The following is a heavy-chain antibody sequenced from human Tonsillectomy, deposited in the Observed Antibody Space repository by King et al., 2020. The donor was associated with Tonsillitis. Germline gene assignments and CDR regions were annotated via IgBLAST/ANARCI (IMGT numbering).Heavy chain of an antibody. CDR1: GDSFSRYT. CDR3: ARVAKTSGYDVYYCDY. D-gene: IGHD5-12*01. V-gene: IGHV1-69*01. CDR2: IISISGTT. J-gene: IGHJ4*02. Sequence: VQLVESGAEVKKPGSSVKVSCKASGDSFSRYTITWVRQAPGQGLEWMGGIISISGTTYYAQKFQGRITITADESTNTAFMELGSLRSDDTAVYYCARVAKTSGYDVYYCDYWGQGTLAT.